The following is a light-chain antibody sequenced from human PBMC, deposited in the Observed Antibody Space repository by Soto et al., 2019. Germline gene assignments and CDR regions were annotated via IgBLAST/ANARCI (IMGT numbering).Light chain of an antibody. CDR3: QQYNNWRT. Sequence: EIVMTQSPATLSVSPGERATLSCRPSQSVDSNLAWYQQKPGQPPRLLIYDASTRATGIPARISGSGSGTEFTLTISSLQSEDFAVYYCQQYNNWRTFGQGTKVEIK. V-gene: IGKV3-15*01. CDR2: DAS. J-gene: IGKJ1*01. CDR1: QSVDSN.